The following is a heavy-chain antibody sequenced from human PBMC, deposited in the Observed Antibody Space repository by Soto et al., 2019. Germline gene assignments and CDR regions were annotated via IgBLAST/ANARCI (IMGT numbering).Heavy chain of an antibody. CDR3: AGGMASTAAAYFYYGLNV. CDR1: GGAFNNYA. V-gene: IGHV1-69*18. CDR2: IVPVFPSV. Sequence: QVQLVQSGAEVKRPGSSVKVSCKASGGAFNNYAIYWVRQAPGQGLEWLGTIVPVFPSVYYAPRFQGRLTNTGDGSNDNGLMMLTSLKTEDNGRYYRAGGMASTAAAYFYYGLNVWGQGTSVTVSS. D-gene: IGHD6-13*01. J-gene: IGHJ6*02.